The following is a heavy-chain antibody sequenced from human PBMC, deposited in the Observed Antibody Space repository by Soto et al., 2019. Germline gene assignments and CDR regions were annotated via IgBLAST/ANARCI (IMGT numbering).Heavy chain of an antibody. J-gene: IGHJ6*02. V-gene: IGHV1-69*02. CDR2: ILPILNIA. CDR1: GGTFSSYT. CDR3: ARFRGSYGLDV. Sequence: QVQLVQSGAEVKKPGSSVKVSCKASGGTFSSYTISWVRQAPGQGLEWMGRILPILNIANYAQKFQGRVTITADKSTRTAYMELSSLRSEDTAVYYCARFRGSYGLDVWGQGTTVTVSS. D-gene: IGHD3-10*01.